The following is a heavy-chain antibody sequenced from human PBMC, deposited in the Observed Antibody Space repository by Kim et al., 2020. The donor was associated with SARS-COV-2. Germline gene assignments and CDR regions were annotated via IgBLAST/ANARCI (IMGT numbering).Heavy chain of an antibody. J-gene: IGHJ4*02. D-gene: IGHD6-13*01. V-gene: IGHV3-30*18. CDR2: ISYDGSNK. CDR1: GFTFSSYG. CDR3: AKGSWYSSTEAIDY. Sequence: GGSLRLSCAASGFTFSSYGMHWVRQAPGKGPEWVTVISYDGSNKYYADSVKGRFTVSRDSSKNTLYLQMNSLRAEDTAVYYCAKGSWYSSTEAIDYWGQGTLVTVSS.